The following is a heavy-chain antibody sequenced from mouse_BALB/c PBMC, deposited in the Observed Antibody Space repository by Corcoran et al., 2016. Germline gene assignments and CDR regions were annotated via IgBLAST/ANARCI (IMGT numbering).Heavy chain of an antibody. Sequence: EVQLQQSGPELVKPGASVKISCKASGYSFTGYYMHWVKQSHVKSLEWIGRINPYNGATSYNQNFKDKASLTVDKSSSTAYMELHSLTSEDSAGYYCARSLYGNGAMDYWGQGTSVTVSS. J-gene: IGHJ4*01. D-gene: IGHD2-1*01. V-gene: IGHV1-26*01. CDR1: GYSFTGYY. CDR3: ARSLYGNGAMDY. CDR2: INPYNGAT.